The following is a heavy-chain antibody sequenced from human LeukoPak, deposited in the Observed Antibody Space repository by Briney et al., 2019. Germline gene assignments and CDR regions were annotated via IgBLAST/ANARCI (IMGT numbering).Heavy chain of an antibody. V-gene: IGHV3-21*04. J-gene: IGHJ5*02. CDR3: ARVAQYYDFWSGYYRGWFDP. CDR1: GFTFSSYS. CDR2: ISSSSSYI. D-gene: IGHD3-3*01. Sequence: PGGSLRLSCAASGFTFSSYSMNWVRQAPGKGLEWVSSISSSSSYIYYADSVKGRFTISRDNAKNSLYLQMNSLRAEDTAVYYCARVAQYYDFWSGYYRGWFDPWGQGTLVTVSS.